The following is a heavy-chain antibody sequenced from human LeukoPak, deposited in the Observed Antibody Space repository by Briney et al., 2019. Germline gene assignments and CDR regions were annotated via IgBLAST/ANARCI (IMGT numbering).Heavy chain of an antibody. D-gene: IGHD3-16*01. CDR3: ARDDYLGY. CDR2: IKQDGSEK. V-gene: IGHV3-7*05. Sequence: GGSLRLSCAASGFTFSGYWMAWVRQAPGRGLEWVVHIKQDGSEKNYVDPVKGRFTISRDNAKNSVYLQMNSLRAEDTAVYYCARDDYLGYWGQGTLVTVSS. J-gene: IGHJ4*02. CDR1: GFTFSGYW.